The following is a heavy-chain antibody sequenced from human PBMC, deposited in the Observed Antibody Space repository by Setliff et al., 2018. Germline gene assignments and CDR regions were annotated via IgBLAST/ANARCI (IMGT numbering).Heavy chain of an antibody. Sequence: SETLSLTCAVCGGSFSGYYCSWIRQPPGEGLEWIGEINHSGSTNYNPSLKSRVTISVDTSKNQFSLRLSSVTAADTAVYYCARLRKAVDGINFPRYMDVWGKGTTVTVSS. CDR2: INHSGST. CDR3: ARLRKAVDGINFPRYMDV. CDR1: GGSFSGYY. V-gene: IGHV4-34*01. J-gene: IGHJ6*04. D-gene: IGHD6-19*01.